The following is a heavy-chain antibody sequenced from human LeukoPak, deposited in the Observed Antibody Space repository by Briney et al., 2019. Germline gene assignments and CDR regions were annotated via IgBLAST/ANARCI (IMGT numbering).Heavy chain of an antibody. J-gene: IGHJ4*02. V-gene: IGHV4-38-2*02. CDR1: GYSISSGYH. D-gene: IGHD1-1*01. CDR3: VRGRNWNADFVDY. Sequence: SETLSLMCTVSGYSISSGYHWGWIRQPPGKGPEWIGNTHHSGSTNYNPSLKSRVTISIDTSKNQFSLKLTSVTAADTAVYYCVRGRNWNADFVDYWGQGTLLIVSS. CDR2: THHSGST.